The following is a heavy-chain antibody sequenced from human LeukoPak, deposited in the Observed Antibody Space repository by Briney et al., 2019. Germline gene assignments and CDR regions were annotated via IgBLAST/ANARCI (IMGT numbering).Heavy chain of an antibody. V-gene: IGHV4-59*01. CDR3: AREDYDSSGYYYY. CDR2: IYYSGST. CDR1: GGSISSYY. D-gene: IGHD3-22*01. Sequence: SETLSLTCTVSGGSISSYYWSWIRQPPGKGLEWIGYIYYSGSTNYSPSLKSRVTISVDTSKNQFSLKLSSVTAADTAVYYCAREDYDSSGYYYYWGQGTLVTVSS. J-gene: IGHJ4*02.